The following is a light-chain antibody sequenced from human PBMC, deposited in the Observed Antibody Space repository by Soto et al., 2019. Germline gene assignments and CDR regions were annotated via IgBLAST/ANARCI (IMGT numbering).Light chain of an antibody. V-gene: IGKV1-5*03. J-gene: IGKJ5*01. CDR2: KAS. CDR3: QQTYSTPQF. Sequence: DIQMTQSPSTLSASVGDRVTITCRASQTIRGYLAWYQQKPGKAPKLLIYKASTLESGVPSRFSGSGSGTDFTLTISSLQPEDSATYYCQQTYSTPQFFGQGTRLEIK. CDR1: QTIRGY.